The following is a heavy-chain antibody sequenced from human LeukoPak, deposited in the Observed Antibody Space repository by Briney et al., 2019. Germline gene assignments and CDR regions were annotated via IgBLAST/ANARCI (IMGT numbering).Heavy chain of an antibody. D-gene: IGHD4-4*01. CDR1: GGSISSYY. J-gene: IGHJ4*02. Sequence: SETLSLTCTVSGGSISSYYWSWIRQPPGKGLEWIGYIYYSGSTNYNPSLKSRVTISVDTSKNQFSLKLSSVTAADTAVYYCARSGYSNYHAYYFDYWGQGTLVTVSS. V-gene: IGHV4-59*08. CDR2: IYYSGST. CDR3: ARSGYSNYHAYYFDY.